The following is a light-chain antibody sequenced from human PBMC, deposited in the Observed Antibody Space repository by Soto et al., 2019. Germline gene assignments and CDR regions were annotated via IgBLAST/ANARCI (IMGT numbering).Light chain of an antibody. V-gene: IGLV2-23*02. CDR1: SSDVGSYTL. J-gene: IGLJ1*01. CDR3: WSYAGSFTYV. Sequence: QSVLTQPASVSGSPGQSITISCTGSSSDVGSYTLVSWYQQHPGKVPKLMIYEVSKRPSGVSVRFSGSRSGDTASLTISGLPAEDESDYFCWSYAGSFTYVFGTGTKLTVL. CDR2: EVS.